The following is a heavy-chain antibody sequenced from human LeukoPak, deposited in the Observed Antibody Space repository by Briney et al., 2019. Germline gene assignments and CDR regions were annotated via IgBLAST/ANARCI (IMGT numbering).Heavy chain of an antibody. D-gene: IGHD6-19*01. Sequence: GGSLRLSCAASGFTFSSYAMHWVRQAPGKGLKWVAVISYDGSNKFYADSVKGRFTISRDNSKNTLYLQMNSLRAEDTAVYYCARGPVAGTLGANAFDIWGQGTMVTVSS. CDR1: GFTFSSYA. CDR3: ARGPVAGTLGANAFDI. J-gene: IGHJ3*02. V-gene: IGHV3-30-3*01. CDR2: ISYDGSNK.